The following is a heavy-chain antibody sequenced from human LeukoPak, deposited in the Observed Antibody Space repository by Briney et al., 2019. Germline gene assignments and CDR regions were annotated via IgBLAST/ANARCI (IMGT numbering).Heavy chain of an antibody. Sequence: SETLSLTCTVSGGSISSYYWSWIRQPAGKGLEWIGRIYTSGSTNYNPSPKSRVTMSVDTSKNQFSLKLSSVTAADTAVYYCARVRWDFWSGYYFDPWGQGTLVTVSS. V-gene: IGHV4-4*07. CDR2: IYTSGST. J-gene: IGHJ5*02. CDR3: ARVRWDFWSGYYFDP. D-gene: IGHD3-3*01. CDR1: GGSISSYY.